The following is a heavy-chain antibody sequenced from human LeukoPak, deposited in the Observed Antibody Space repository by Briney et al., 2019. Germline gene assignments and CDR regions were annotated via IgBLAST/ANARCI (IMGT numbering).Heavy chain of an antibody. D-gene: IGHD5-12*01. CDR1: GYTFTGYY. V-gene: IGHV1-2*02. Sequence: ASVKVSCKVSGYTFTGYYMHWVRQAPGQGPEWMGWINPNSGGTNYAQKFQGRVTMTRDTSISTAYMELSRLRSDDTAVYYCARDRGYDKLYNWFDPWGQGTLVTVSS. CDR3: ARDRGYDKLYNWFDP. J-gene: IGHJ5*02. CDR2: INPNSGGT.